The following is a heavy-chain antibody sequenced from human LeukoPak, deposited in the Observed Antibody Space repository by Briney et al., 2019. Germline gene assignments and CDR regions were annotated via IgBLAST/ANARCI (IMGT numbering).Heavy chain of an antibody. V-gene: IGHV3-7*01. Sequence: GGSLRLSCAVSGFTFSDYWMTWVRQAPGKGLEWVANVKQDGSEKTYVDSVKGRFTISRDNAKNSVYLQMHSLRGEDTAVYYCARDTSPYTGTLWSDASDICGQGTMVTVSS. J-gene: IGHJ3*02. D-gene: IGHD2-8*02. CDR3: ARDTSPYTGTLWSDASDI. CDR2: VKQDGSEK. CDR1: GFTFSDYW.